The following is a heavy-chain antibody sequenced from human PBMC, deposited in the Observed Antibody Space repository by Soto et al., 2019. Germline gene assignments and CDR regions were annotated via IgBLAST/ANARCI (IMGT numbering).Heavy chain of an antibody. CDR2: INPDGSST. CDR1: GFTFRSYW. CDR3: TRAPIYLWFRFDF. J-gene: IGHJ4*02. Sequence: EVQLVESGGDLGQPGGSLRLSCAASGFTFRSYWIHWVRQVPGKGLLWVSRINPDGSSTNYADSVKGRFTISRDNAKNTVYLQMDSLRADDTSVYYCTRAPIYLWFRFDFWGQGTLVTVSS. D-gene: IGHD3-10*01. V-gene: IGHV3-74*01.